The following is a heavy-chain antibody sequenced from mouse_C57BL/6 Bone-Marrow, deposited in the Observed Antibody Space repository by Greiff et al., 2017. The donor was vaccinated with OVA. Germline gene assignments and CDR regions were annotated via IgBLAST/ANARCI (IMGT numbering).Heavy chain of an antibody. CDR3: ARRLWEGDYYYAMDY. J-gene: IGHJ4*01. V-gene: IGHV2-2*01. D-gene: IGHD1-1*02. Sequence: VQLVESGPGLVQPSQSLSITCTVSGFSLTSYGVHWVRQSPGKGLEWLGVIWSGGSTDYNAAFISRLSISKDNSKSQVFFNMNSLQADDTAIYYCARRLWEGDYYYAMDYWGQGTSVTVSS. CDR1: GFSLTSYG. CDR2: IWSGGST.